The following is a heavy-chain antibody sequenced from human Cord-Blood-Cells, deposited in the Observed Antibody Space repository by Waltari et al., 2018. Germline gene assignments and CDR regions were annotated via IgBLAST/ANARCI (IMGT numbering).Heavy chain of an antibody. J-gene: IGHJ4*02. CDR1: GGSFSGYY. D-gene: IGHD2-2*01. Sequence: QVQLQQWGAGLLKPSETLSLTCAVYGGSFSGYYWSWIRQPPGKGLEWIGEINHSGSTNYNPSLKSRVTISVDTSKNQFSLKLSSVTAADTAVYYCARSVVPAAQAAYFDYWGQGTLVTVSS. CDR3: ARSVVPAAQAAYFDY. CDR2: INHSGST. V-gene: IGHV4-34*01.